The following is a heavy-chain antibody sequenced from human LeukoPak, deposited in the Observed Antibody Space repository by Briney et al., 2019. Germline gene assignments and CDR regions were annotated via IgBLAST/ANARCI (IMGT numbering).Heavy chain of an antibody. Sequence: PGGSLRLSCAASGFTVSNNYMSWVRQAPGKGLEWVSGIYSGATTYYADSVKGRFTISRDNSKNTLSLQMNSLRAEDTAVYYCARELRVVDTTMLNYYYYYYMDVWGKGTPVTVSS. D-gene: IGHD5-18*01. J-gene: IGHJ6*03. V-gene: IGHV3-53*01. CDR1: GFTVSNNY. CDR3: ARELRVVDTTMLNYYYYYYMDV. CDR2: IYSGATT.